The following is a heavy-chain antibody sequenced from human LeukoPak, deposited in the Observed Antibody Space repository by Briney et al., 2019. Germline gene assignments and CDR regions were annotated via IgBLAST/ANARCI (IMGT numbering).Heavy chain of an antibody. CDR1: GFNLSSYA. CDR3: ARVPSFWSGYYADY. J-gene: IGHJ4*02. CDR2: ISRGSIHI. V-gene: IGHV3-21*01. D-gene: IGHD3-3*01. Sequence: PGGSLRLSCAASGFNLSSYAFNWVRQAPGGGLEWVSSISRGSIHISYGDSVKGRFTISRDNAKNSLFLEMNSLRAEDTAVYYCARVPSFWSGYYADYWGRGTLVTVSS.